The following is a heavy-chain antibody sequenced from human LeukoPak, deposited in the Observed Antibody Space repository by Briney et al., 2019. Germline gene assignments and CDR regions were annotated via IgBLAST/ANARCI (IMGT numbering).Heavy chain of an antibody. J-gene: IGHJ6*04. CDR3: ASTVPLTDGYCSGGSCYSVLDV. V-gene: IGHV1-69*13. D-gene: IGHD2-15*01. CDR2: IIPIFGTA. Sequence: SVKVSCKASGGTFSSYAISWVRQAPGQGLEWMGGIIPIFGTANYAQKFQGRVTITADESTSTAYMELSSLRSEDTAVYYCASTVPLTDGYCSGGSCYSVLDVWGKGTTVTVSS. CDR1: GGTFSSYA.